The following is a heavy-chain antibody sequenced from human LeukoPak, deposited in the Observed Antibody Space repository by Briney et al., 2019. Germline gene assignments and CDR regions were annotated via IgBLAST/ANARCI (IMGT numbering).Heavy chain of an antibody. Sequence: PSETLSLTCAVYGGSFSGYYWSWIRQPPGKGLEWIGEINHSGSTNYNPSLKSRVTISVDTSKNQFSLKLSSVTAADTAVYYCARPRVMATYAFDIWGQGTMVTVSS. J-gene: IGHJ3*02. CDR1: GGSFSGYY. D-gene: IGHD5-24*01. CDR2: INHSGST. CDR3: ARPRVMATYAFDI. V-gene: IGHV4-34*01.